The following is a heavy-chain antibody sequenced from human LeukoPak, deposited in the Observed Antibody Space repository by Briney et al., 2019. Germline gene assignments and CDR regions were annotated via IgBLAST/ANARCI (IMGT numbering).Heavy chain of an antibody. CDR2: INSDGRST. Sequence: PGGSLRLSCAASGFTFSRYWMHWVRQAPGKGLVWVSRINSDGRSTNYADSVKGRFTISRDNAKSTLCLQMNSLRAEDTAVYYCARDPDSSGWSSFEYWGQGTLVTVSS. D-gene: IGHD6-19*01. CDR1: GFTFSRYW. V-gene: IGHV3-74*01. J-gene: IGHJ4*02. CDR3: ARDPDSSGWSSFEY.